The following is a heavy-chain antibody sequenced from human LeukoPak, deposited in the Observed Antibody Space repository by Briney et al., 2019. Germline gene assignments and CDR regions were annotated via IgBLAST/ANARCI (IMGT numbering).Heavy chain of an antibody. V-gene: IGHV1-46*01. D-gene: IGHD3-10*01. CDR3: ARGLRGVFWELDY. Sequence: GASVKVSCKASGYTFTSYYMHWVRQAPGQGLEWMGIINSTGGSASYAQNFQGRVTMTRDTSTSTVYMELSSLRSEDTAVYYCARGLRGVFWELDYWGQGTLVTVSS. CDR1: GYTFTSYY. CDR2: INSTGGSA. J-gene: IGHJ4*02.